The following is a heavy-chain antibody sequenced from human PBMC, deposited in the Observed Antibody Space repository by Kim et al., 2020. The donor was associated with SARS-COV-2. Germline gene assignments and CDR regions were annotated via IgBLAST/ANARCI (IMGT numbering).Heavy chain of an antibody. Sequence: GWSLRLSCAASGFTFSSYGMHWVRQAPGKGLEWVAVISYDGSNKYYADSVKGRFTISRDNSKNTLYLQMNSLRAEDTAVYYCAKGGIQLWDTIDYWGQGT. CDR1: GFTFSSYG. CDR3: AKGGIQLWDTIDY. D-gene: IGHD5-18*01. J-gene: IGHJ4*02. CDR2: ISYDGSNK. V-gene: IGHV3-30*18.